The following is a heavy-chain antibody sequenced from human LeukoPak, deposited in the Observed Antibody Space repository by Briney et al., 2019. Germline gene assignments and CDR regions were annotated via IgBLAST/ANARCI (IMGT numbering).Heavy chain of an antibody. J-gene: IGHJ4*02. V-gene: IGHV3-74*01. Sequence: GGSLRLSCAASGFTFSNSWMHWVRQAPGKRLVWVSRINTDGSVTTYADSVRGRFTIPRDNAKNTLYLQMNSLRAEDSALYYCANSYSPPHYWGQGTLVTVSS. CDR1: GFTFSNSW. D-gene: IGHD3-10*01. CDR2: INTDGSVT. CDR3: ANSYSPPHY.